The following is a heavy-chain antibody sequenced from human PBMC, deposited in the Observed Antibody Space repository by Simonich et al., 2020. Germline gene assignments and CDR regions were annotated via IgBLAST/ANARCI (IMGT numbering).Heavy chain of an antibody. J-gene: IGHJ3*02. CDR2: IISSSSTI. Sequence: EVQLVESGGGLVQPGGSLRLSCAASGFTFSSYSMNWVRQAPGKGLEWVSYIISSSSTIYYADSVKGRFTISREKANNSLYLQMNSLRAEDTAVYYCARDSSYYAFDIWGQGTMVTVSS. V-gene: IGHV3-48*01. CDR3: ARDSSYYAFDI. CDR1: GFTFSSYS. D-gene: IGHD5-12*01.